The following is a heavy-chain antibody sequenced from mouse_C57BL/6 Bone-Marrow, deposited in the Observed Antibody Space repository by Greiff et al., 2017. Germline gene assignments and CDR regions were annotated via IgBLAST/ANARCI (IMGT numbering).Heavy chain of an antibody. CDR1: GFTFSSYA. D-gene: IGHD1-1*01. J-gene: IGHJ4*01. V-gene: IGHV5-4*01. CDR2: ISDGGSYT. Sequence: EVQRVESGGGLVKPGGSLKLSCAASGFTFSSYAMSWVRQTPEKRLEWVATISDGGSYTYYPDNVKGRFTISRDNAKNNLYLQMSHLKSEDTAMYYCASSFFYYAMDYWGQGTSVTVSS. CDR3: ASSFFYYAMDY.